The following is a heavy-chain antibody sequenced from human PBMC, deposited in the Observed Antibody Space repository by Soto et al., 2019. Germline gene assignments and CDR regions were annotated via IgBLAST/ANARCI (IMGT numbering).Heavy chain of an antibody. CDR1: GFTFGDYA. J-gene: IGHJ4*02. V-gene: IGHV3-49*03. Sequence: GGSLRLSCTASGFTFGDYAMSWFRQAPGKGLEWVGFIRSKAYGGTTEYAASVKGRFTISRDDSKSIAYLQMNSLKTEDTAVYYCTRVRDTAAAGPYFDYWGQGTLVTVSS. D-gene: IGHD6-13*01. CDR2: IRSKAYGGTT. CDR3: TRVRDTAAAGPYFDY.